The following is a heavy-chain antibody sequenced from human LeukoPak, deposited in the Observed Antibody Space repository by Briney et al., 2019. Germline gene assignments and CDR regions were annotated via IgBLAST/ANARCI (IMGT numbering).Heavy chain of an antibody. D-gene: IGHD3-16*01. CDR2: ISSSGRTI. J-gene: IGHJ3*02. CDR3: ARDGGGHSNGNDAFDI. V-gene: IGHV3-48*03. CDR1: GFIFSDYE. Sequence: AGSLSLSGATYGFIFSDYEMNWVRQAPGQGMEWVSYISSSGRTIFYAASVKGRFTISRDSAKKSVYLQMNSLRDEDTAVYYCARDGGGHSNGNDAFDIWGQGTMVTVSS.